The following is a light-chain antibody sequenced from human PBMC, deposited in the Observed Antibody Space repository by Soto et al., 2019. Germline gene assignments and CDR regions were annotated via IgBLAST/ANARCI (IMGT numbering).Light chain of an antibody. CDR3: ASWDDSVRWM. CDR1: SSNIGSQF. Sequence: QSVLTQSPSASGTPGQRVTISCSGGSSNIGSQFVYWYHQVPGRAPKLLIYRTDQRPSGVPDRFAGSKYGASASLAISGLQSEDEGDYFCASWDDSVRWMFGDGTKLTVL. J-gene: IGLJ3*02. V-gene: IGLV1-47*01. CDR2: RTD.